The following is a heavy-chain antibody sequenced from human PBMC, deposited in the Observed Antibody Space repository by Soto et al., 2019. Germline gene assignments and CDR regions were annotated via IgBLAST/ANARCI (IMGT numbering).Heavy chain of an antibody. D-gene: IGHD3-3*01. J-gene: IGHJ4*02. Sequence: PSETLSLTCTVSGGSISSYYWSWIRQPAGKGLEWIGRIDTIGSTNYNPSLKSRVTMSVDTSKQEFSLKLSSVTAADTALYYCARGGQDFWSGPFDYWGRGALVTVSS. CDR3: ARGGQDFWSGPFDY. CDR1: GGSISSYY. V-gene: IGHV4-4*07. CDR2: IDTIGST.